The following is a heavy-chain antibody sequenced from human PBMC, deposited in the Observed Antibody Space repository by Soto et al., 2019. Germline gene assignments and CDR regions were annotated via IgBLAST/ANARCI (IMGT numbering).Heavy chain of an antibody. J-gene: IGHJ4*02. CDR2: IYYSGTT. V-gene: IGHV4-31*03. CDR1: GGSITGGYY. D-gene: IGHD2-2*01. Sequence: QVQLQESGPGLVKPSQTLSLTCTVSGGSITGGYYWNWIRQHPGKVLEWISYIYYSGTTYYNPSHKSRPTISVDTSKDQFSLRLISVTAADTAVYYCAREACSSTACPFDYWGQGTLVTVSS. CDR3: AREACSSTACPFDY.